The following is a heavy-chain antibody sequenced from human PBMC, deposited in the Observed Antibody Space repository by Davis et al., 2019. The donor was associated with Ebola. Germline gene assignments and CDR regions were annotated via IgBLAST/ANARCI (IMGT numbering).Heavy chain of an antibody. CDR1: GFTFGTYW. D-gene: IGHD7-27*01. CDR3: ARDLGNYGMDV. Sequence: GESLKISCTASGFTFGTYWMSWVRQAPGKGLEWVANIKQDGSEKYYVDSVKGRFTISRDNAKNSLYLQMNSLRAEDTAVYYCARDLGNYGMDVWGQGTTVTVSS. CDR2: IKQDGSEK. V-gene: IGHV3-7*01. J-gene: IGHJ6*02.